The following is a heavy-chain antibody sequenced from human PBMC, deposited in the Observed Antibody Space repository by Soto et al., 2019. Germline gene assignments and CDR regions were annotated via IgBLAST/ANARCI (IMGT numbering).Heavy chain of an antibody. CDR2: IDWDDDE. CDR1: GFSLSTSGMC. J-gene: IGHJ4*02. CDR3: ARTLGSSTLDY. V-gene: IGHV2-70*11. Sequence: SGPTLVNPTRTLTLTCPFSGFSLSTSGMCVSWIRQPPGKALEWLARIDWDDDEYYSTSLKTRLTISKDTSKNLVVLTMTNMDPTDTATYYCARTLGSSTLDYWGQGTLVTVSS. D-gene: IGHD6-13*01.